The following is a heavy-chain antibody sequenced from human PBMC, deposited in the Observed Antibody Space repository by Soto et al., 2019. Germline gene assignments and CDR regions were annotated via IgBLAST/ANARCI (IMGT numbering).Heavy chain of an antibody. J-gene: IGHJ6*02. D-gene: IGHD2-2*01. V-gene: IGHV3-23*01. CDR2: IVDSGGRA. CDR3: APVPAASSYYSTDV. CDR1: GFAFSSYA. Sequence: GGSLRLSCAASGFAFSSYAMNWVRQAPGKGLEWVSGIVDSGGRAFYADSVKGRFTISRDNSKNTLYLEMNNLRAEDTAIYYCAPVPAASSYYSTDVWGQGTTVTVSS.